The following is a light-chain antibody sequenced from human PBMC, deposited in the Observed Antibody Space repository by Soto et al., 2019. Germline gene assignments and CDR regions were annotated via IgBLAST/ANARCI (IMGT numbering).Light chain of an antibody. CDR1: SNY. CDR2: DVS. J-gene: IGLJ1*01. V-gene: IGLV2-11*01. Sequence: QSALTQPRSVSGSPGQSVTISCTGTSNYVSWYQQHPGKAPKLMIYDVSKRPPGVPDRFSGSKSGNTASLTISGLQAEDEADYFCCSFAGSYTSYVFGTGTKVTVL. CDR3: CSFAGSYTSYV.